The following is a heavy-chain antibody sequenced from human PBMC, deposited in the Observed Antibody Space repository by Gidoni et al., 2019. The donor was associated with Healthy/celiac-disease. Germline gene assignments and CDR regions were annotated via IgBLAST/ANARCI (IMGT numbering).Heavy chain of an antibody. J-gene: IGHJ6*03. Sequence: EVQLVESGGGLVQPGGSLRRSCAASGFTFSSYSMNWVRQAPGKGLELVSYISSSSSTIYYAASVKGRFTISRDNAKNSLYLQMNSLRAEDTAVYYCARDSGDFWSGLYYYYMDVWGKGTTVTVSS. CDR3: ARDSGDFWSGLYYYYMDV. CDR1: GFTFSSYS. V-gene: IGHV3-48*01. CDR2: ISSSSSTI. D-gene: IGHD3-3*01.